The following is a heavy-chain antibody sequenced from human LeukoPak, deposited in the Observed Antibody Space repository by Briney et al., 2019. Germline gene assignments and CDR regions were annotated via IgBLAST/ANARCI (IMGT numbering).Heavy chain of an antibody. J-gene: IGHJ4*02. D-gene: IGHD2-15*01. V-gene: IGHV1-69*06. CDR1: GGTFSSYA. Sequence: GASVRVSCKASGGTFSSYAISWVRQAPGQGLEGMGGIIPIFGTANYAQKFQGRVTITADKSTSTAYMELSSLRSEDTAVYYCARDRPIYCSGGSCYLFDYWGQGTLVTVSS. CDR3: ARDRPIYCSGGSCYLFDY. CDR2: IIPIFGTA.